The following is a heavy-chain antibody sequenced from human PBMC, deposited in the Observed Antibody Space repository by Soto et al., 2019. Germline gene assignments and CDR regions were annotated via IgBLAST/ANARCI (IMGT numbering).Heavy chain of an antibody. V-gene: IGHV3-74*02. D-gene: IGHD2-15*01. Sequence: EVQLVESGGGLVQPGGSLRLSCAASGFTFRIYWMYWVRQAPGQGLEWVSRINSDGSVSSYADSVKGRLTISRDNVKNTLYLLMDSLRAEDTAVYYCARGDCVGGSCYSLAGSFYYYMDAWEKGPRSPSS. CDR1: GFTFRIYW. J-gene: IGHJ6*03. CDR2: INSDGSVS. CDR3: ARGDCVGGSCYSLAGSFYYYMDA.